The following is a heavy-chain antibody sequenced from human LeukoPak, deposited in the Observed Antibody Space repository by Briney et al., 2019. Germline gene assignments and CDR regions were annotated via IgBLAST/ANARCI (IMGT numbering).Heavy chain of an antibody. D-gene: IGHD3-9*01. CDR3: AGILTGDDAFDI. V-gene: IGHV5-51*01. CDR2: IYPGDSDT. CDR1: GYSFTSYW. Sequence: PGESLKISCKGSGYSFTSYWIGWVRQIPEKGLKWMRIIYPGDSDTRYSPSFQGQFTISADKSISTAYLQWSSLKASDTAMYYCAGILTGDDAFDIWGQGTMVTVSS. J-gene: IGHJ3*02.